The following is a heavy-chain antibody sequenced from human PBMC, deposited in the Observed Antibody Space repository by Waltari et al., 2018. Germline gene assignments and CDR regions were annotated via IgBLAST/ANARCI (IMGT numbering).Heavy chain of an antibody. CDR2: IYYSGST. V-gene: IGHV4-59*11. CDR3: ARTIAALTFDY. Sequence: QVQLQESGPGLVKPSETLSLTCTVSGGSISSHYWSWIRQPPGKGLEWIGYIYYSGSTNSNPSLKSRVTIAVDTSKNQFSLKLSSVTAADTAVYYCARTIAALTFDYWGQGTLVTVSS. J-gene: IGHJ4*02. D-gene: IGHD6-13*01. CDR1: GGSISSHY.